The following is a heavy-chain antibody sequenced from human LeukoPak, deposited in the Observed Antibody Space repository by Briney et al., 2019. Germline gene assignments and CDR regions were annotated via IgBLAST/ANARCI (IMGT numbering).Heavy chain of an antibody. V-gene: IGHV4-59*11. D-gene: IGHD2-15*01. CDR1: ADSFSSHY. Sequence: SETLSLTCAVSADSFSSHYWTWIRQPPGKGLEWIGYIYYSGSTNYNPSLKSRVTISVDTSKNQFSLKLSSVTAADTAVYYCARSRGGCCSGGSCYSPRDWFDPWGQGTLVTVSS. CDR3: ARSRGGCCSGGSCYSPRDWFDP. CDR2: IYYSGST. J-gene: IGHJ5*02.